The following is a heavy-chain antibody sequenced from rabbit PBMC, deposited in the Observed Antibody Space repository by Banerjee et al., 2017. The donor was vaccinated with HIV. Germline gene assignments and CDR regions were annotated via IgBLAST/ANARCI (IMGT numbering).Heavy chain of an antibody. J-gene: IGHJ4*01. D-gene: IGHD8-1*01. Sequence: QSLEESGGDLVKPGGSLTLTCTASGFSFSSGYDMCWVRQAPGKGLEWIGCIYTGGGNTYYATWAKGRFTISKTSSTTVTLHMTSLTAADTATYFCARRDYGSSTYYDFWGPGTL. CDR3: ARRDYGSSTYYDF. CDR2: IYTGGGNT. V-gene: IGHV1S40*01. CDR1: GFSFSSGYD.